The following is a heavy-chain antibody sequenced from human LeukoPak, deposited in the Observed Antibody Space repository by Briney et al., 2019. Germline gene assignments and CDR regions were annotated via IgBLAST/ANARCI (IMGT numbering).Heavy chain of an antibody. J-gene: IGHJ5*01. D-gene: IGHD3-9*01. CDR1: GGSFSGYY. Sequence: SETLSLTCAVYGGSFSGYYWSWIRQPPGKGLGWGGGINHRGSTNYTPSLKSRVTISVDTSKTQFSLQLRSVTTAHTALYYCAGVISTGSVDSWGHRNLVTPSS. V-gene: IGHV4-34*01. CDR2: INHRGST. CDR3: AGVISTGSVDS.